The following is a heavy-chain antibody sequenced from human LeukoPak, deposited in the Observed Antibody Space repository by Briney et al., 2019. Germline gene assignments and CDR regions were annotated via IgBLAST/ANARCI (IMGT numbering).Heavy chain of an antibody. V-gene: IGHV4-59*01. J-gene: IGHJ3*01. Sequence: SETLSLTCTVSGGSLSGYYWSWMRQPPGKGLEWIGYIYYSGSTNNNPSLKSRVTMSVDTSKNQFSLKLSSVTAADTAVYYCAKSTYYYDTFVNAFDFWGQGTVVTVSS. D-gene: IGHD3-22*01. CDR2: IYYSGST. CDR3: AKSTYYYDTFVNAFDF. CDR1: GGSLSGYY.